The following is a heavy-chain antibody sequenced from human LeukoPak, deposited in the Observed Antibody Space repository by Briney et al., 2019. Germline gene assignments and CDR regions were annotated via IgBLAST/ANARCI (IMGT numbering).Heavy chain of an antibody. J-gene: IGHJ6*02. CDR1: GFTFSNYA. V-gene: IGHV3-23*01. CDR3: AKGLYYYAMDV. CDR2: IGDSGGGT. Sequence: PGGSLRLSCAASGFTFSNYAITWVRQAPGKGLDWISAIGDSGGGTYYADSVKGRFTISRDNSQNTLYLQMSSLRAEDTAVYYCAKGLYYYAMDVWGQGTAVTVSS.